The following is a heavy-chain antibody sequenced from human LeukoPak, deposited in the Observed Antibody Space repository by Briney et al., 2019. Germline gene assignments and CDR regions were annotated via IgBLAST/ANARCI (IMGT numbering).Heavy chain of an antibody. CDR1: GGSISSGGYS. D-gene: IGHD3-22*01. Sequence: SQTLSLTCAVSGGSISSGGYSWSWIRQPPGKGLEWIGYIYHSGSTYYNPSLKSRVTISVDRSKNQFSLKLSSVTAADTAVYYCARGHYYDSSGYYPYFDYWGQGTLVTV. V-gene: IGHV4-30-2*01. CDR2: IYHSGST. CDR3: ARGHYYDSSGYYPYFDY. J-gene: IGHJ4*02.